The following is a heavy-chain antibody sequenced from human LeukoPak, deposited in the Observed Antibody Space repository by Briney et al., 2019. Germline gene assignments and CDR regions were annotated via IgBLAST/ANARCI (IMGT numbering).Heavy chain of an antibody. CDR3: GRGASRSFDY. CDR2: INPNSGGT. J-gene: IGHJ4*02. Sequence: ASVKVSCKASGYTFTGYYMHWVRQAPGQGLEWMGWINPNSGGTNYAQKFQGRVTMTRTTSISTAYMELSSLRSEDTAVYYCGRGASRSFDYWGQGTLVTVSS. CDR1: GYTFTGYY. V-gene: IGHV1-2*02.